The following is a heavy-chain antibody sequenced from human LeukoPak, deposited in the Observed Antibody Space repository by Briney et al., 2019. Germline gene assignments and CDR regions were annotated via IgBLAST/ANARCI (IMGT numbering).Heavy chain of an antibody. CDR1: GFTFSSYS. CDR3: ARDREDIVVVPAAKTYYYYYYYMDV. J-gene: IGHJ6*03. V-gene: IGHV3-21*01. D-gene: IGHD2-2*01. Sequence: GGSLRLSCAASGFTFSSYSMNWVRQAPGKGLEWVSSISSSSSYIYYADSVKGRFTISRDNAKNSLYLQMNSLRAEDTAVYYCARDREDIVVVPAAKTYYYYYYYMDVWGKGTTVTISS. CDR2: ISSSSSYI.